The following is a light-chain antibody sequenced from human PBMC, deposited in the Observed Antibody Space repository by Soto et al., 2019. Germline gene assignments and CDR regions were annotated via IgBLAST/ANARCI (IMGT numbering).Light chain of an antibody. CDR1: ISDVGGYNY. Sequence: QSVLTQPASVSGSPGQSITISCTGTISDVGGYNYVSWYQQHPGKAPKLMIYDVSNRPSGVSNRFSGSKSGNTASLTISGLQAEDEADYYCNSYTNSSTYVFGTGTKVTVL. CDR2: DVS. V-gene: IGLV2-14*03. CDR3: NSYTNSSTYV. J-gene: IGLJ1*01.